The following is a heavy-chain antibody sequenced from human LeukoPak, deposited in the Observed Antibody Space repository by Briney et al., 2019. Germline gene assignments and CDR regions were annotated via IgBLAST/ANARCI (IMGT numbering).Heavy chain of an antibody. CDR3: ARRLTQYDCFDP. J-gene: IGHJ5*02. V-gene: IGHV6-1*01. D-gene: IGHD2-2*01. CDR1: GDSVSSNSVT. CDR2: TYCRSTWYN. Sequence: SQTLSLTCAISGDSVSSNSVTWIWIRQSPSRGLEWLGRTYCRSTWYNDYAVSVRGRITVNPDTSKNQFSLHLNSVTPEDTAVYYCARRLTQYDCFDPWGQGILVTVSS.